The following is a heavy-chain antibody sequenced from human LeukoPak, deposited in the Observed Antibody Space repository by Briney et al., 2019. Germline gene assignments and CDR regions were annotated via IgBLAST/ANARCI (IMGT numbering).Heavy chain of an antibody. CDR1: GFTFSSYE. CDR3: ARGKGLDY. CDR2: INHSGST. Sequence: GSLRLSCAASGFTFSSYEMKWVRQPPGKGLEWIGEINHSGSTNYNPSLKSRVTISVDTSKNQFSLELSSVTAADTAVYYCARGKGLDYWGQGTLVTVSS. J-gene: IGHJ4*02. V-gene: IGHV4-34*01.